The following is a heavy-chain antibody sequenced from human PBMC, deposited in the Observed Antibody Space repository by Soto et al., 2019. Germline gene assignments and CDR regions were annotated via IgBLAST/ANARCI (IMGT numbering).Heavy chain of an antibody. CDR3: AKAAYCSGGSCQVASGI. J-gene: IGHJ3*02. CDR1: GFPFSDSA. V-gene: IGHV3-23*01. Sequence: EVQLLESGGGLVQPGGSLRRSCADSGFPFSDSAMSWVRQAPGKGLEWVSSLSGSGGNTYYADSVKGRFTISRDNSKNTLYLQMSSLRAEDTAVYYCAKAAYCSGGSCQVASGIWGQGTMVTVSS. CDR2: LSGSGGNT. D-gene: IGHD2-15*01.